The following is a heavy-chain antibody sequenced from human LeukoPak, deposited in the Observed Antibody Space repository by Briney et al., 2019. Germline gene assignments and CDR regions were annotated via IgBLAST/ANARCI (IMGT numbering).Heavy chain of an antibody. V-gene: IGHV3-30*18. CDR1: GFTFSSYG. CDR3: AKAGAGGDAFDI. CDR2: ISYDGSNK. Sequence: PGGSLRLSCAASGFTFSSYGMHWVRQAPGKGLEWVAVISYDGSNKYYADSVKGRFTISRDNSKNTLYLQMNSLRAEDTAVYYCAKAGAGGDAFDIWGQGTMVTVSS. J-gene: IGHJ3*02. D-gene: IGHD2-8*02.